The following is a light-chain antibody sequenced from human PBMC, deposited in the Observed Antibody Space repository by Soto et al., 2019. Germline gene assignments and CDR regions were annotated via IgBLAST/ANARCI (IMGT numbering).Light chain of an antibody. V-gene: IGKV3-20*01. J-gene: IGKJ1*01. CDR2: GAS. CDR1: QSISSSY. Sequence: EIVLTQSPATLSLSPGERATLSCRASQSISSSYLDWYQQKPGQAPRLLIYGASSRATGIPHGFSGSGCGTEFTLTIIRLEPDDFAVDYCQQFGSSASWTFGQGTKVEIK. CDR3: QQFGSSASWT.